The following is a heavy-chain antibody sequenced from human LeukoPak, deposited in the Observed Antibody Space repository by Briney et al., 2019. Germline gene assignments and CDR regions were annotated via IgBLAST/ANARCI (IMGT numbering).Heavy chain of an antibody. J-gene: IGHJ4*02. CDR1: GFTFSRYW. D-gene: IGHD3-10*01. CDR3: VRDNYGVDY. CDR2: INSDGSST. Sequence: GGSLRLSCAASGFTFSRYWMQWVRQAPGQGLVRLSHINSDGSSTTYADSVRGRFTTSRDNAKNTLYLQMNSLRAEDTAVYYCVRDNYGVDYWGQGTLVTVSS. V-gene: IGHV3-74*03.